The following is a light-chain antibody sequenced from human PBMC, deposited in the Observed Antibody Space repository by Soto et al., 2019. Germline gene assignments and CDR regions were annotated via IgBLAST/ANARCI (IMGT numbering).Light chain of an antibody. CDR2: DAS. V-gene: IGKV3-11*01. Sequence: EIVLTLSPGTLSLYPGERATLSCRASQSVSSYLAWYQQKPGQAPRLLIYDASNRATGIPARFSGSGSGTDFTLTISSLEPEDFAVYYCQQRSNWPPFTFGPGSKVD. CDR1: QSVSSY. J-gene: IGKJ3*01. CDR3: QQRSNWPPFT.